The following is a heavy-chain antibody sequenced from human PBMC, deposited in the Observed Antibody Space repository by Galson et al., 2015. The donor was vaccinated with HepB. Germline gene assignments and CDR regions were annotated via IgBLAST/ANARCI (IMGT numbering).Heavy chain of an antibody. CDR3: TSSDPKMGELLGYYYYGMDV. Sequence: SLRLSCAASGFTFSGSAMHWVRQASGKGLEWVGRIRSKANSYATAYAASVKGRFTISRDDSKNTAYLQMNSLKTEDTAVYYCTSSDPKMGELLGYYYYGMDVWGQGTTVTVSS. CDR1: GFTFSGSA. CDR2: IRSKANSYAT. V-gene: IGHV3-73*01. D-gene: IGHD3-10*01. J-gene: IGHJ6*02.